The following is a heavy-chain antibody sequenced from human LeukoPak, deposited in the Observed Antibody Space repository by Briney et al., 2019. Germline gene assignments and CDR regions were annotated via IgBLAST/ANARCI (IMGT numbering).Heavy chain of an antibody. Sequence: SVKVSCKASGGTFSSYAISWVRQAPGQGLEWMGRIIPILGIANYAQKFQGRVTITADKSTSTAYMELSSLRSEDTAVYYCASRWGLDPRDAFDIWGQGTMVTVSS. CDR3: ASRWGLDPRDAFDI. CDR2: IIPILGIA. CDR1: GGTFSSYA. D-gene: IGHD3-16*01. J-gene: IGHJ3*02. V-gene: IGHV1-69*04.